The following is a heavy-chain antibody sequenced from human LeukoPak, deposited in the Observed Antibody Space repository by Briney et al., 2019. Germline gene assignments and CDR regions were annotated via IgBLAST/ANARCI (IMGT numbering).Heavy chain of an antibody. CDR2: IWYGGSNK. D-gene: IGHD1-26*01. Sequence: GGSLRLSCAASGFTFSSYGMHWVRQAPGKGLEWVAVIWYGGSNKYYADSVKGRFTISRDNSKNTLYLQMNSLRAEDTAVYYCAKGEDGYYYYYYMDVWGKGTTVTVSS. CDR3: AKGEDGYYYYYYMDV. CDR1: GFTFSSYG. V-gene: IGHV3-33*06. J-gene: IGHJ6*03.